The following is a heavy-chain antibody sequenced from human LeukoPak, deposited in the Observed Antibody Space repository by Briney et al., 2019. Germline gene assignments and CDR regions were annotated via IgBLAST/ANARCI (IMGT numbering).Heavy chain of an antibody. J-gene: IGHJ4*02. V-gene: IGHV4-4*07. CDR3: AGVGQGSGWYFDY. CDR1: GXSIXGXX. D-gene: IGHD6-19*01. Sequence: SETLSLTCTVSGXSIXGXXXXXXXXPAXXXXXWXGRXYIXXSTNYXPSLKSRLTMSVDTSKNQFSLKLSSVTAADTAVXYXAGVGQGSGWYFDYWGQGTLVTVSS. CDR2: XYIXXST.